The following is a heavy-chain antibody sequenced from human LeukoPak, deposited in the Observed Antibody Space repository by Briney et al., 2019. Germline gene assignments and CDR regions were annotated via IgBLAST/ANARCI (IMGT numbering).Heavy chain of an antibody. V-gene: IGHV3-33*01. CDR2: IWNDGSDE. CDR3: AFEIGRSQGAFDI. J-gene: IGHJ3*02. D-gene: IGHD1-26*01. CDR1: GFSFSKYA. Sequence: VGSLRLSCAASGFSFSKYAMHWVRQTPGKGLEWVAAIWNDGSDENYADSVKGRFTISSDNSKNTLYLQMNSLRAEDSAVYYCAFEIGRSQGAFDIWGQGTMITVSS.